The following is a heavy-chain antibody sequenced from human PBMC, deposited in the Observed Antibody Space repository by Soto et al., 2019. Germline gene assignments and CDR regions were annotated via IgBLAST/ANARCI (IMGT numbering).Heavy chain of an antibody. V-gene: IGHV3-23*01. Sequence: PGGSLRLCCAAPGFILNSYAMSWVLQSPGKGLEWVSAITISGNTKYYPYSVKGRFTISRDNSKNTLYLQMDSLTADDSATYYCAKDRRYPDDIFDIWGQGTMVTVSS. CDR3: AKDRRYPDDIFDI. D-gene: IGHD3-9*01. CDR2: ITISGNTK. J-gene: IGHJ3*02. CDR1: GFILNSYA.